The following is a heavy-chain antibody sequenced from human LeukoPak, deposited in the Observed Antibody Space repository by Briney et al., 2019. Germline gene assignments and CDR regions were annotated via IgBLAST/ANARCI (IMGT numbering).Heavy chain of an antibody. V-gene: IGHV3-21*01. D-gene: IGHD2/OR15-2a*01. CDR2: ISYTGTYI. CDR3: ARDFLGPEH. Sequence: GGSLRLSCAASAFSLNAYNMNWVRQAPGKGLEWVSSISYTGTYIYYADSVKGRFTISRDNAKNSLYLQMNSLRAEDTAVYYCARDFLGPEHWGQGTLVTVSS. J-gene: IGHJ1*01. CDR1: AFSLNAYN.